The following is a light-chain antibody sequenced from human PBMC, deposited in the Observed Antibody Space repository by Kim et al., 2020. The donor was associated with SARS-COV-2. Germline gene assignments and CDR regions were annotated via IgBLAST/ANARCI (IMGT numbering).Light chain of an antibody. J-gene: IGKJ1*01. Sequence: SPGERATLSCRASQSVSSNYLGWYQQKPGQAPRLLIYGASSRPTGIPDRFSGSGSGTDFTLTISRLEPEDFAVYYCQQYGSSPRTFGQGTKVDIK. CDR2: GAS. CDR1: QSVSSNY. V-gene: IGKV3-20*01. CDR3: QQYGSSPRT.